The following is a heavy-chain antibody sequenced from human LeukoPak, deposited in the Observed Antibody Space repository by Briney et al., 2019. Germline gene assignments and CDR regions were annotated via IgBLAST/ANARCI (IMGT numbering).Heavy chain of an antibody. D-gene: IGHD6-19*01. J-gene: IGHJ4*02. V-gene: IGHV1-2*02. CDR2: INPNSGGT. CDR3: ARAPSNSSGWYGRDY. Sequence: ASVKVSCKASGYTFTGYYMHWVRQAPGQGLEWMGWINPNSGGTNYAQKFQGRVTMTRDTSISTVYIELSSLRSEDTAVYYCARAPSNSSGWYGRDYWGQGTLVTVSS. CDR1: GYTFTGYY.